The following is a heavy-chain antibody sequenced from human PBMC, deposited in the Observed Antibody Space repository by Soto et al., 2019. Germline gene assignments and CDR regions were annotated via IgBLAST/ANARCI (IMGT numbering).Heavy chain of an antibody. CDR2: IYWNDQK. D-gene: IGHD4-17*01. V-gene: IGHV2-5*01. CDR3: AHRGATVTSIWFDP. J-gene: IGHJ5*02. Sequence: QITLKESGPTLVKPTQTLTLTCTFSGFSLTTTGVGVGWIRQPPGKALEWLALIYWNDQKRYNPSLQSRISITKDTSKNQVVLTMTTMDPVDTATYYCAHRGATVTSIWFDPWGQGTLVTVSS. CDR1: GFSLTTTGVG.